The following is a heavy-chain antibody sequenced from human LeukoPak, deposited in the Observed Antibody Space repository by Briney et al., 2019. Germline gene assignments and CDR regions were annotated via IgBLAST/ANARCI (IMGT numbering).Heavy chain of an antibody. Sequence: PAETLSLTCNVSGGSIRSSSYHWGWIRQPPGKGLEWIGSIYCSGSTYYNSSLKSRVTISVDTSKNQFSLKLSSVTAADTAVYYCARAMNEYYYDSSGYGYCGQGTLVTVSS. J-gene: IGHJ4*02. CDR3: ARAMNEYYYDSSGYGY. CDR2: IYCSGST. D-gene: IGHD3-22*01. V-gene: IGHV4-39*07. CDR1: GGSIRSSSYH.